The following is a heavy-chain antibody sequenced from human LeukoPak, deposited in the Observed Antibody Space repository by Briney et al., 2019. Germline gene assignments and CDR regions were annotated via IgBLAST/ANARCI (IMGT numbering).Heavy chain of an antibody. D-gene: IGHD3-10*01. Sequence: GGSLRLSCEASGFTFSSFAMNWVRQAPGQGLEWVSAISGSGINIYYADSVNGRFTISRDNSKNTVYLQMNSLRAEDTAVYYCANGLVRGVVTGYWGQGTLVTVSS. CDR1: GFTFSSFA. V-gene: IGHV3-23*01. J-gene: IGHJ4*02. CDR2: ISGSGINI. CDR3: ANGLVRGVVTGY.